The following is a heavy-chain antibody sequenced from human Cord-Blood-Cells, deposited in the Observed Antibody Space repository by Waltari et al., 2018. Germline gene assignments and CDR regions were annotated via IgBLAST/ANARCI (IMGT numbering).Heavy chain of an antibody. CDR2: INHSGST. CDR3: ARGFGLVRYGMDV. V-gene: IGHV4-34*01. D-gene: IGHD3-3*01. Sequence: QVQLQQWGAGLLKPSETLSLTCAVYGGSFSGYYWRWIRQPPGKGPEWIGEINHSGSTNYNPSLKSRVTISVDTSKNQFSLKLSSVTAADTAVYYCARGFGLVRYGMDVWSRGTTVTVSS. CDR1: GGSFSGYY. J-gene: IGHJ6*02.